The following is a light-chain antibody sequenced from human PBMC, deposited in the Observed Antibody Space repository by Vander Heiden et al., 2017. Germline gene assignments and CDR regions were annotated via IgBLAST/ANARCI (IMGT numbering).Light chain of an antibody. J-gene: IGKJ4*01. V-gene: IGKV3-20*01. CDR2: GAS. CDR1: QSVSSSY. Sequence: EIALTQSPGTLSLSPGERATLSCRASQSVSSSYLAWYQQKPGQAPRLLIYGASSSATGIPDRFSGSGSGTDFTLTISRLEPEDFAVYYCHQDGSSATTFGAGTKVEIK. CDR3: HQDGSSATT.